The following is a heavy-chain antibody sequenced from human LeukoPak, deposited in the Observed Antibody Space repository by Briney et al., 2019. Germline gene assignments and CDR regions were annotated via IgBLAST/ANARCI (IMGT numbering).Heavy chain of an antibody. Sequence: SETLSLTCTVSGGSISSYYWSWIRQPPGKGLEWIGYIYYSGSTNYNPSLKSRVTISVDTSKNQFSLKLSSVTAADTAVYYCASYGDYFFDYWGQGTLVTVSS. V-gene: IGHV4-59*01. J-gene: IGHJ4*02. CDR1: GGSISSYY. CDR3: ASYGDYFFDY. D-gene: IGHD4-17*01. CDR2: IYYSGST.